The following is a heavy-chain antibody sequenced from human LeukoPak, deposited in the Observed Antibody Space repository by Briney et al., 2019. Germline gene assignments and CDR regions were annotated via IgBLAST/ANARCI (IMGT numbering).Heavy chain of an antibody. V-gene: IGHV1-2*06. CDR2: INPNSGGT. Sequence: ASVKVSCTASGYTFTGSYMHWVRQGPGQGLEWMGRINPNSGGTNYAQKFQGRVTMTRDTSISTAYMELSRLRSDDTAVYYCARESPYESLGYWGQGTLVTVSS. D-gene: IGHD2-8*01. CDR3: ARESPYESLGY. CDR1: GYTFTGSY. J-gene: IGHJ4*02.